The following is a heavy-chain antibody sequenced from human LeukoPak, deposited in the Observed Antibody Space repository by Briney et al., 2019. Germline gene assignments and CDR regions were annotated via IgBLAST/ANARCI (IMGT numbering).Heavy chain of an antibody. Sequence: PGGSLRLSCAASGFTFSSYGMHWVRQAPGKGLEWVAVIWSDGSNKYYADSVQGRFTISRDNSKNTLYLQMNSLRAEDTAVYYCAEGTMIVVLGGYWGQGTLVTVSS. V-gene: IGHV3-33*06. CDR3: AEGTMIVVLGGY. D-gene: IGHD3-22*01. CDR1: GFTFSSYG. CDR2: IWSDGSNK. J-gene: IGHJ4*02.